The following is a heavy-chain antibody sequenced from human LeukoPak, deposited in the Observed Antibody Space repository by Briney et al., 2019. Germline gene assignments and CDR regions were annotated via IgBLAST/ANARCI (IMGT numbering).Heavy chain of an antibody. J-gene: IGHJ4*02. D-gene: IGHD2-2*01. Sequence: ASVKVSCKASGGTFSSYAISWVRQAPGQGLEWMGGIIPIFGTANYAQKFQGRVTITTDESTSTAYMELSSLRSDDTAVYYCARGRYCSSTSCYHLGYWGQGTLVTVPS. V-gene: IGHV1-69*05. CDR2: IIPIFGTA. CDR1: GGTFSSYA. CDR3: ARGRYCSSTSCYHLGY.